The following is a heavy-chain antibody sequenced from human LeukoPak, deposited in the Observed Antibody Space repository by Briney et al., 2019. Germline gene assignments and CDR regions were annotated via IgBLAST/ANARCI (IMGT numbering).Heavy chain of an antibody. CDR2: IYTSGST. Sequence: SETLSPTCTVSGGSISGYYWSWIRQPAGKGLEWIGRIYTSGSTNYNPSLKSRVTMSVDTSKNQLSLKLSSVTAADTAVYYCARGLADCSGGSCIGSGYYYYYYMDVWGKGTTVTVSS. CDR3: ARGLADCSGGSCIGSGYYYYYYMDV. CDR1: GGSISGYY. V-gene: IGHV4-4*07. J-gene: IGHJ6*03. D-gene: IGHD2-15*01.